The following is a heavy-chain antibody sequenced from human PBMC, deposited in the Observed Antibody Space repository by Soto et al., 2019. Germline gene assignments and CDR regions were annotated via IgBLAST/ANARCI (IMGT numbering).Heavy chain of an antibody. V-gene: IGHV4-59*01. Sequence: SETLSLTCTVSVGSINSYYWSWIRQPPGKGLEWIGYIYYSASTNYNPSLKSRVTISVDTSKNQFSLKLSSVTAADTAVYYCARDSPNWGYFDYWGQGTLVTVSS. CDR1: VGSINSYY. D-gene: IGHD7-27*01. CDR3: ARDSPNWGYFDY. J-gene: IGHJ4*02. CDR2: IYYSAST.